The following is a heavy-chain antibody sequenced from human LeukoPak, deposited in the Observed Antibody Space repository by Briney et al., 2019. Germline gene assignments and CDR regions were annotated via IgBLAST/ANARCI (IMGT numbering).Heavy chain of an antibody. Sequence: SETLSLTCTVSGDSISSCYWSWIRQPAGKGLEWIGRIYSSGSTNYNPSLESRVTMSVDTSKNQLSLKLSSVTAADTAVYYCARDVVAAAGTWDYWGQGTLVTVSS. D-gene: IGHD6-13*01. CDR1: GDSISSCY. CDR3: ARDVVAAAGTWDY. CDR2: IYSSGST. J-gene: IGHJ4*02. V-gene: IGHV4-4*07.